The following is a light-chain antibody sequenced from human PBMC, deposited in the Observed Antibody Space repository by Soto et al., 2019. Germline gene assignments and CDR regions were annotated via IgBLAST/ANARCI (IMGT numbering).Light chain of an antibody. Sequence: QSVLTQSSSASASLGSSVKLTCTLSSGHSSYIIAWHQQQPGKAPRYLMKLEGSGSYNKGSGVPDRFSGSSSGADRYLTISNLQFEDEADYYCGTWDSNTQRFGGGTKLTVL. CDR3: GTWDSNTQR. J-gene: IGLJ3*02. CDR2: LEGSGSY. CDR1: SGHSSYI. V-gene: IGLV4-60*02.